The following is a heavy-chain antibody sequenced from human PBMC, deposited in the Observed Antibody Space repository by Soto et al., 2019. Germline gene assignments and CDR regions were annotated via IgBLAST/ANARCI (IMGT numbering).Heavy chain of an antibody. V-gene: IGHV2-70*11. J-gene: IGHJ6*02. Sequence: SGPTLVNPTQTLTLTCTFSGFSLSTSGMCVSWIRQPPGKALEWLARIDWDDDKYYSTSLKTRLTISKDTSKNQVVLTMTNMDPVDTATYYCARTMPTPYSYGTRPYYYGMDVWGQGTTVTVSS. CDR3: ARTMPTPYSYGTRPYYYGMDV. CDR2: IDWDDDK. D-gene: IGHD5-18*01. CDR1: GFSLSTSGMC.